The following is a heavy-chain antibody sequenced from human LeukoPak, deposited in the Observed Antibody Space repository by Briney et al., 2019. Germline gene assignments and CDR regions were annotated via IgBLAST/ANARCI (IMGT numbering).Heavy chain of an antibody. D-gene: IGHD5-18*01. CDR2: ISPYNGKT. J-gene: IGHJ6*02. V-gene: IGHV1-18*01. CDR1: DYTFITYG. Sequence: ASVKVSCKASDYTFITYGIAWVRQSPGQGLEWMGWISPYNGKTNYAQKFQGRVTVTTDTSTSTAYMELRSLRSDDTALYYCARVMHWDKPMARGRGMDVWGQGTTVTVSS. CDR3: ARVMHWDKPMARGRGMDV.